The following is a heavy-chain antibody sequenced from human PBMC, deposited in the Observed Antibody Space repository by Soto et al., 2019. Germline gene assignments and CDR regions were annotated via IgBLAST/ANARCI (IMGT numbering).Heavy chain of an antibody. Sequence: GGSLRLSCAASGFTFSSYAMHWVRQAPGKGLEWVAVISYDGSNKYYADSVKGRFTISRDNSKNTLYLQMNSLRAEDTAVYYCARQGGATSDYFDYWGQGTLVTVSS. D-gene: IGHD1-26*01. V-gene: IGHV3-30-3*01. CDR3: ARQGGATSDYFDY. CDR2: ISYDGSNK. J-gene: IGHJ4*02. CDR1: GFTFSSYA.